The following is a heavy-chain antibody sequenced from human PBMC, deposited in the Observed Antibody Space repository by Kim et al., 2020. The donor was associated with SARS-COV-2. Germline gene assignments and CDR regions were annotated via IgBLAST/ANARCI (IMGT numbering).Heavy chain of an antibody. D-gene: IGHD1-1*01. Sequence: PALKSRVTMSVDTSKNQFSLRLSSVTAADTAVYYCARGERRHYYYYGMDVWGQGTTVTVSS. V-gene: IGHV4-4*07. CDR3: ARGERRHYYYYGMDV. J-gene: IGHJ6*02.